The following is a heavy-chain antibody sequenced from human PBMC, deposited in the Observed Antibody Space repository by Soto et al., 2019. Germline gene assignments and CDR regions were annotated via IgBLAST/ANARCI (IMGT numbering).Heavy chain of an antibody. CDR2: ISSTSGTI. V-gene: IGHV3-48*02. CDR1: GFVFSTYS. Sequence: RRLSCEASGFVFSTYSMNWVRQAPGKGLEWISYISSTSGTIYYADSVKGRFTIFRDNAKNSLFLQMNGLRDDDTAVYYCANQKIRFSVAGTLYGLGVWGQGTTVPVSS. D-gene: IGHD6-19*01. CDR3: ANQKIRFSVAGTLYGLGV. J-gene: IGHJ6*02.